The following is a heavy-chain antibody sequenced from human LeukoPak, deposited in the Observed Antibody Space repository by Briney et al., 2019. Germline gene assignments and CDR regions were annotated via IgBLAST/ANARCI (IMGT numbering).Heavy chain of an antibody. D-gene: IGHD3-16*01. Sequence: GESLKISCKGSGYDFFGYWIGWVRQMPGKGLEWMGNIYPDDSRAIYSPSFQGQVTISADKSINTVYLQWSGLTASDTAMYYCARHSSSYVWGMFDPWGQGTLVTVSS. CDR1: GYDFFGYW. CDR2: IYPDDSRA. V-gene: IGHV5-51*01. J-gene: IGHJ5*02. CDR3: ARHSSSYVWGMFDP.